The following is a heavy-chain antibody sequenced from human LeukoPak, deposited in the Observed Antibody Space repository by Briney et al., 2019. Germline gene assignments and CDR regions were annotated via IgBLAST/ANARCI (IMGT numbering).Heavy chain of an antibody. CDR2: INHSGST. CDR3: ARDLEGIAAAAPDP. CDR1: GGSFSGYY. J-gene: IGHJ5*02. Sequence: SETLSLTCAVYGGSFSGYYWSWIRQPPGKGLEWIGEINHSGSTNYNPSLKSRVTISVDTSKNQFSLKLSSVTAADTAVYYCARDLEGIAAAAPDPWGQGTLVTVSS. V-gene: IGHV4-34*01. D-gene: IGHD6-13*01.